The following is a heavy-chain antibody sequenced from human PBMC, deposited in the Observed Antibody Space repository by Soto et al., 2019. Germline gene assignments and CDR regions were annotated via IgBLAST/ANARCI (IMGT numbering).Heavy chain of an antibody. CDR1: GGSISRYY. D-gene: IGHD5-12*01. V-gene: IGHV4-59*01. CDR3: ARGSSGYDSRYYYDYMDV. Sequence: QVQLQESGPRLVKSSETLSLTCTVSGGSISRYYWSWIRQPPGKGLEWIGNINYSGSTNYSPSLKGRGTMSVDTSKNQFSLQLNSVTAADTAVYYCARGSSGYDSRYYYDYMDVWGKGTTVTVSS. CDR2: INYSGST. J-gene: IGHJ6*03.